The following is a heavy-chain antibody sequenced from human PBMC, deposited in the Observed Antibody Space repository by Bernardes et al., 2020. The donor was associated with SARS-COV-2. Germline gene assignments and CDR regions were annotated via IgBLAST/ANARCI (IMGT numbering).Heavy chain of an antibody. D-gene: IGHD2-2*01. CDR3: ARASITVVPGPLGLGPWGYNYRGLDV. V-gene: IGHV6-1*01. Sequence: SQTLSLTCAISGDTVSSTSGAWSWIRQSPSTGLEWLGTTYFRSKWFNDYAASVKSRITISPDTTKNQLSLQLKPVTPEDAGVYYCARASITVVPGPLGLGPWGYNYRGLDVWGQGTTVTVSS. CDR1: GDTVSSTSGA. J-gene: IGHJ6*02. CDR2: TYFRSKWFN.